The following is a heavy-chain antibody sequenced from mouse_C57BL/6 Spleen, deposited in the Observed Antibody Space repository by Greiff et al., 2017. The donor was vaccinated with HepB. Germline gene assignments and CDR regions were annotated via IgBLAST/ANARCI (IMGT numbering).Heavy chain of an antibody. CDR3: ARHEGGYCYDDFYYAMDY. CDR2: FYPGSGSI. CDR1: GYTFPEYT. V-gene: IGHV1-62-2*01. D-gene: IGHD2-12*01. J-gene: IGHJ4*01. Sequence: VQLQQSGAELVKPGASVKLSCKASGYTFPEYTIHWVKQRSGQGLEWIGWFYPGSGSIKYNEKFKDKATLTADKSSSTVYMELSRLTSEDSAVYFCARHEGGYCYDDFYYAMDYWGQGTSVTVSS.